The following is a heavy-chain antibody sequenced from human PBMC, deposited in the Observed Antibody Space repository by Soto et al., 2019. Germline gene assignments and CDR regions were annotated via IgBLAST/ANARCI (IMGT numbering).Heavy chain of an antibody. CDR1: GYTFTSYA. D-gene: IGHD2-21*02. Sequence: QVQLVQSGAEEKKPGASVKVSCKASGYTFTSYAMHWVRQAPGQRLEWRGWINDGNGNTKYSQKFQGRVTITRDTSASTAYMELSSLRSEDTAVYYCARSIVVVTALDYWGQGTLVTVSS. CDR3: ARSIVVVTALDY. J-gene: IGHJ4*02. V-gene: IGHV1-3*05. CDR2: INDGNGNT.